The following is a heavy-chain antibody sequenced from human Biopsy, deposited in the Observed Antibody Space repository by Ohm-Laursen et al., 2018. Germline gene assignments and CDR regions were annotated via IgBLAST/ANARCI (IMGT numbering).Heavy chain of an antibody. D-gene: IGHD6-19*01. CDR2: IHHSGST. CDR1: GVSITAYY. Sequence: SETLSLTCTVSGVSITAYYWSWIRQPPGRGLECIGNIHHSGSTNYNPSLKSRLTISVDTSKNQFSLKLSSVTAADTAVYYCARDTSGWPRTFDHWGQGTLVTVSS. J-gene: IGHJ4*02. CDR3: ARDTSGWPRTFDH. V-gene: IGHV4-4*09.